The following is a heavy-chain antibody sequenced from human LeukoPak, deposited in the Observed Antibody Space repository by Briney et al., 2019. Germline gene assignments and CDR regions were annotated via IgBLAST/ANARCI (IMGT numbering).Heavy chain of an antibody. V-gene: IGHV3-48*04. J-gene: IGHJ4*02. Sequence: GGSLRLSCAASGFTFSSYSMNWVRQAPGKGLEWVSYISGSSSTIYYADSVKGRFTISRDNAKNSLYLQMNSLRAEDTAVYYCARAPSGQAFDYWGQGTLVTVSS. CDR1: GFTFSSYS. CDR2: ISGSSSTI. CDR3: ARAPSGQAFDY.